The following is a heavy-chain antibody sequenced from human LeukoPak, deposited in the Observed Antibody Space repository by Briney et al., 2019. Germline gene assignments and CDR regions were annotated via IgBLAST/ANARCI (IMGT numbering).Heavy chain of an antibody. CDR2: ISYDGSNK. CDR3: VKDIRRGYNFGYDQFAY. J-gene: IGHJ4*02. V-gene: IGHV3-30*04. CDR1: GFIFSSYA. D-gene: IGHD5-18*01. Sequence: GGSLRLSCAASGFIFSSYAMYWVRQAPGKGLEWVAVISYDGSNKYYADSVKGRFTISRDNSKNTVSLQMNSLKPEDTALYYCVKDIRRGYNFGYDQFAYWGQGTLVTVSS.